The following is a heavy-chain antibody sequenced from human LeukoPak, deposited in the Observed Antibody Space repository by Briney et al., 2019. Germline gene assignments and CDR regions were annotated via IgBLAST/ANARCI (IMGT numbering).Heavy chain of an antibody. V-gene: IGHV3-30*03. J-gene: IGHJ4*02. Sequence: GRSLRLSCAASGFSLSSYGMHWVRQAPGKGLEWVAVISYDGSNKDHADSVKGRFTISRDNSKNTLYLQMNSLRPEDTAVYYCATQSPQGTGWYGMAFWGQGTLVTVSS. CDR2: ISYDGSNK. CDR3: ATQSPQGTGWYGMAF. CDR1: GFSLSSYG. D-gene: IGHD6-19*01.